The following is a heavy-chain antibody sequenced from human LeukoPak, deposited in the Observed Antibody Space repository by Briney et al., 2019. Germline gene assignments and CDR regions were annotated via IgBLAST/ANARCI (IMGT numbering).Heavy chain of an antibody. CDR1: GYTFTIYG. CDR3: ARVNGCSGGSCGWFDP. CDR2: ISAYNGNT. D-gene: IGHD2-15*01. Sequence: ASVTVSFRASGYTFTIYGISWVRQAPGQGVGGMGWISAYNGNTNYAQKLQGRVTMTTDTSTSTAYMELRSLRSDDTAVYYCARVNGCSGGSCGWFDPWGQGTLVTVSS. J-gene: IGHJ5*02. V-gene: IGHV1-18*01.